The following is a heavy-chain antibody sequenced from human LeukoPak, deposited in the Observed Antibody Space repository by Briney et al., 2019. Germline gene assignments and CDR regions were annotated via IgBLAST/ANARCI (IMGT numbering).Heavy chain of an antibody. CDR2: FSFAGGT. V-gene: IGHV4-39*02. CDR1: GVSISTTSYY. D-gene: IGHD4-17*01. CDR3: AKSGGFGDPSMYHYFVH. J-gene: IGHJ2*01. Sequence: PSETLSLTCSVSGVSISTTSYYWGWIRQSPGKGLEWIGSFSFAGGTYLNPSLKSRVTISLDTSKNHLSLKLTSVTAPDTAVYFCAKSGGFGDPSMYHYFVHWGRGTLVSVSS.